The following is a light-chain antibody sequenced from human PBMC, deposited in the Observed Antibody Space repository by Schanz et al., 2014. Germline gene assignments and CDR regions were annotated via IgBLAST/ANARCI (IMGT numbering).Light chain of an antibody. CDR2: DAS. CDR3: QQYGDLPRT. V-gene: IGKV1-33*01. Sequence: DIQMTQSPSSLSASVGDRVTITCQASDDINNYLNWYQQKPGKAPKLLIYDASSLDTGVPSRFSGSGSGTDFTFTFSSLQPEDIATYYCQQYGDLPRTFGQGTKVEIK. CDR1: DDINNY. J-gene: IGKJ1*01.